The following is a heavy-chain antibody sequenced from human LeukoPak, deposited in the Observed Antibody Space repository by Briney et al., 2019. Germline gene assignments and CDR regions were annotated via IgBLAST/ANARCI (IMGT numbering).Heavy chain of an antibody. Sequence: ASVKVSCKASGYTFTGYYMHWVRQAPGQGLEWMGWINPNSGGTNYAQKFQGWVTMTRDTSISTAYMELSRLRSDDTAVYYCAVDILATPRPKGYGMDVWGQGTTVTVSS. CDR2: INPNSGGT. CDR1: GYTFTGYY. D-gene: IGHD5-12*01. CDR3: AVDILATPRPKGYGMDV. J-gene: IGHJ6*02. V-gene: IGHV1-2*04.